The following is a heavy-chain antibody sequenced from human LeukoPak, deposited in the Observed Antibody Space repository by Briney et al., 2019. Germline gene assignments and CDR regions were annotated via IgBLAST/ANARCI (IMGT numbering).Heavy chain of an antibody. D-gene: IGHD5-18*01. CDR1: GGSINNYY. Sequence: SETLSLTCTVSGGSINNYYWSWLRQPPGKGLEGIGYIYYSGSTNYNPSLKSRVSISVDTSKNQFSLKLSSVTAADTAVYYCARIVPYNYGYVDYWGQGTLVTVSS. V-gene: IGHV4-59*01. CDR3: ARIVPYNYGYVDY. CDR2: IYYSGST. J-gene: IGHJ4*02.